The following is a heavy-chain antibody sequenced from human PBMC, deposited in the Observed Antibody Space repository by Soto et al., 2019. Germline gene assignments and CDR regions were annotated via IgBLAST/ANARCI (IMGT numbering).Heavy chain of an antibody. V-gene: IGHV3-23*01. Sequence: EAQLLESGGGLVQPGGSLRLSCAASGFTFSSYAMTWVRQAPAKGLEWVSGVSGGGGKTYYADSVKGRFTISRDNSKNTLYLQMNSLRAEDTAVYYCAKIIAAPNWGQGTLVTVSS. J-gene: IGHJ4*02. CDR1: GFTFSSYA. CDR3: AKIIAAPN. CDR2: VSGGGGKT. D-gene: IGHD6-6*01.